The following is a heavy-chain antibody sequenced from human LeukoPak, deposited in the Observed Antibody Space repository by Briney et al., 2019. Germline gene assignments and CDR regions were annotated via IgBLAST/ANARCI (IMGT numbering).Heavy chain of an antibody. CDR1: GFTFDDFA. CDR2: ISWSGDSI. V-gene: IGHV3-9*01. J-gene: IGHJ5*02. Sequence: PGRSLRLSCAASGFTFDDFAMHWVRQAPGKGLEWVSGISWSGDSIGYADSVEGRFIISRDNAKNSLYLQMNSLSDEDTALYYCTRDRSKVASMVRGVSLDPWGQGTLVIVSS. D-gene: IGHD3-10*01. CDR3: TRDRSKVASMVRGVSLDP.